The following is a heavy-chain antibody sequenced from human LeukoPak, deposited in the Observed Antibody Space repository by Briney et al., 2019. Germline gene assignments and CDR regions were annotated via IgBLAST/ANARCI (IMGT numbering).Heavy chain of an antibody. Sequence: GESLRLSCATSGFTFDDFDLNWVRQAPGKGLEWVSAIRWSGGRIRYVDSVKGRFIISRDNAKKSVYLQMNSLRAEDTALYYCARGEDYFDYWGQGTLVTVTS. CDR2: IRWSGGRI. D-gene: IGHD1-26*01. J-gene: IGHJ4*02. CDR3: ARGEDYFDY. CDR1: GFTFDDFD. V-gene: IGHV3-20*04.